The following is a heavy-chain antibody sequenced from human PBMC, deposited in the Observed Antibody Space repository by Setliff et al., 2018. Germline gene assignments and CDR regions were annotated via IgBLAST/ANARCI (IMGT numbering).Heavy chain of an antibody. CDR1: GHIFNSYG. J-gene: IGHJ3*01. V-gene: IGHV1-18*01. Sequence: ASVKVSCKASGHIFNSYGISWVRQAPGKGLEWVGWISSYNDVTTYAQRFQGRVTLTKDTSTSAAYMELRSLRSDDSAVYYCAISTLSICSGGSCPNAFDVWGQGTMVTVPS. CDR2: ISSYNDVT. CDR3: AISTLSICSGGSCPNAFDV. D-gene: IGHD2-15*01.